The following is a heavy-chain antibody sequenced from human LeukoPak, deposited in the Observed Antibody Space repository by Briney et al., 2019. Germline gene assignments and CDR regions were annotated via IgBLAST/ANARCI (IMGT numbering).Heavy chain of an antibody. D-gene: IGHD4-17*01. CDR1: GGSISSYY. CDR2: IYYSGST. V-gene: IGHV4-59*12. J-gene: IGHJ6*03. CDR3: ARPNYGDRYYYYYMDV. Sequence: SETLSLTCTVSGGSISSYYWSWIRQPPGKGLEWIGYIYYSGSTNYNPSLKSRVTISVDTSKNQFSLKLSSVTAADTAVYYCARPNYGDRYYYYYMDVWGKGTTVTVSS.